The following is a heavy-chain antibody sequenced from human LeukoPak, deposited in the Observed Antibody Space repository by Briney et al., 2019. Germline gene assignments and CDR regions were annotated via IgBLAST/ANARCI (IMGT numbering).Heavy chain of an antibody. CDR2: IYPGDSDT. V-gene: IGHV5-51*03. J-gene: IGHJ6*03. CDR3: ARKYCSSTSCLLVYYYYYMDV. Sequence: GESLKISCKRSAYSFTSYWIGWVGRMPGRGLEGMGIIYPGDSDTRYSASFQGQVTISAEMSISTAYLQWSSLKASDTAMYYCARKYCSSTSCLLVYYYYYMDVWGKGTTVTVSS. D-gene: IGHD2-2*01. CDR1: AYSFTSYW.